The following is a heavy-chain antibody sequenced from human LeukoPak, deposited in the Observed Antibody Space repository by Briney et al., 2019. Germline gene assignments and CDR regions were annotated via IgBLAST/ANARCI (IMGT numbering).Heavy chain of an antibody. CDR3: ARDYDGY. CDR2: IIPIFGIA. J-gene: IGHJ4*02. CDR1: GGTSSSYA. D-gene: IGHD5-12*01. V-gene: IGHV1-69*04. Sequence: SVKVSCKASGGTSSSYAISWVRQAPGQGLEWMGRIIPIFGIANYAQKFQGRVTITADKSTSTAYMELSSLRSEDTAVYYCARDYDGYWGQGTLVTVSS.